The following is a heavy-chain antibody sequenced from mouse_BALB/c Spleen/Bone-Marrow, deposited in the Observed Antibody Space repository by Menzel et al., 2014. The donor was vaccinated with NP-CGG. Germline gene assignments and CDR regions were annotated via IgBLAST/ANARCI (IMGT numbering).Heavy chain of an antibody. V-gene: IGHV14-3*02. CDR1: GFNIIYAY. Sequence: VQLQQPGAELVKPGASVKLSCTASGFNIIYAYIHWVKRRPEQGLEWIGRIYPANGNTNYDPKFQGKATITADTSSNPAYLHLNSLTSEDTAVYYCARSPGEVNYWGQGTLVAVSA. CDR2: IYPANGNT. CDR3: ARSPGEVNY. J-gene: IGHJ3*01. D-gene: IGHD1-3*01.